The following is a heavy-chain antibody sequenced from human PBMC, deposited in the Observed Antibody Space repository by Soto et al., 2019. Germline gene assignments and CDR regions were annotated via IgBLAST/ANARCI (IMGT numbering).Heavy chain of an antibody. CDR2: NSGST. J-gene: IGHJ5*02. CDR1: GGSITGYY. CDR3: ARHSYYSNPLRFDP. D-gene: IGHD4-4*01. V-gene: IGHV4-59*08. Sequence: QVQLQESGPGLVQPSETPSLTCTVSGGSITGYYWSWIRQPPGKGPEWIGNNSGSTNYNPSLKSRVTISVDTSKNQFSLRLSSVTAAETAVYYCARHSYYSNPLRFDPWGQGTLVTVSS.